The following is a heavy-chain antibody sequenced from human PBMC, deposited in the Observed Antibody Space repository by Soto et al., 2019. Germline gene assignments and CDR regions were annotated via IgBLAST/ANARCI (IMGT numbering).Heavy chain of an antibody. CDR1: GGSFSGYY. Sequence: QVQLQQWGAGLLKPSETLSLTCAVYGGSFSGYYWSWIRQPPGKGLEWIGEINHSGSTNYNPSLKSRVTISVDTSKNQFSLKLSSVTAADTAVYYCARGRGYYGSGRNRNYGMDVWGQGTTVTVSS. D-gene: IGHD3-10*01. CDR2: INHSGST. CDR3: ARGRGYYGSGRNRNYGMDV. V-gene: IGHV4-34*01. J-gene: IGHJ6*02.